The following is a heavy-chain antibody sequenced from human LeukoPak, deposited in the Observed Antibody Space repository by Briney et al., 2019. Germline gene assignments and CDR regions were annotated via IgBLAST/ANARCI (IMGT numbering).Heavy chain of an antibody. D-gene: IGHD1-14*01. CDR1: GFTVITND. V-gene: IGHV3-53*01. CDR3: ARGVEPLAANTLAY. CDR2: LYSDGNT. J-gene: IGHJ4*02. Sequence: PGGSLRLSCAASGFTVITNDMTWVRQAPGKGFEWVSVLYSDGNTKYADSVQGRFTISRDNSKNTLYLEMNSLSPDDTAVYYCARGVEPLAANTLAYWGQGTLVTVSS.